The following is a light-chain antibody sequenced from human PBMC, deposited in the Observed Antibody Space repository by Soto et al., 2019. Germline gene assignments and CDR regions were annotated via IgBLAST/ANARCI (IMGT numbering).Light chain of an antibody. CDR1: SGSIASNY. CDR3: QSYDSSNPVV. J-gene: IGLJ2*01. V-gene: IGLV6-57*04. Sequence: NFMLTQPHSVSESPGKAVIISCTRSSGSIASNYVQWYQQRPGSAPSTVIYEDNLRPSGVPDRFSGSIDSSSNSASLTISGLKTEDEADYYCQSYDSSNPVVFGGGTQLTVL. CDR2: EDN.